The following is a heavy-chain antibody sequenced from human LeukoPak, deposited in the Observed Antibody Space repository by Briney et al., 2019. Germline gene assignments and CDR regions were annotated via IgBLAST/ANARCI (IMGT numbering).Heavy chain of an antibody. D-gene: IGHD1-26*01. V-gene: IGHV3-11*01. CDR3: ARDLASPADY. CDR2: ISTSGSAK. CDR1: GFTFSDSY. J-gene: IGHJ4*02. Sequence: GGSLRLSCAASGFTFSDSYMSWIRQAPGKGLEWVSYISTSGSAKHYADSVKGRFTISRDNAKNSLYLQMNSLRAEDTAVYYCARDLASPADYWGQGTLVTVSS.